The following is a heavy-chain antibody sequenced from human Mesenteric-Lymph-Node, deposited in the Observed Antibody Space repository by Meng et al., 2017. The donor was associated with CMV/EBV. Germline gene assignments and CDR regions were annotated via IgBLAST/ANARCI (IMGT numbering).Heavy chain of an antibody. J-gene: IGHJ4*02. CDR3: AKGGGAVAGFDY. Sequence: LSCAASAFTLCRHTLSWVRQAPGKGLEWVSSVTGSGTYYADSVRGRFTISRDNSRNTLFLQMNNLRVDDTARYYCAKGGGAVAGFDYWGQGTLVTVSS. CDR1: AFTLCRHT. CDR2: VTGSGT. V-gene: IGHV3-23*01. D-gene: IGHD6-19*01.